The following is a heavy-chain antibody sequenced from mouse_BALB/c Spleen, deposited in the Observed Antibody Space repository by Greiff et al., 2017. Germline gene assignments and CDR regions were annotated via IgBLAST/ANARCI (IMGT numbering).Heavy chain of an antibody. CDR3: ARGEGASFDY. D-gene: IGHD3-1*01. CDR1: GFTFSSYG. J-gene: IGHJ2*01. V-gene: IGHV5-6*02. Sequence: EVMLVESGGDLVKPGGSLKLSCAASGFTFSSYGMSWVRQTPDKRLEWVATISSGGSYTYYPDSVKGRFTISRDNAKNTLYLQMSSLKSEDTAMYYCARGEGASFDYWGQGTTLTVSS. CDR2: ISSGGSYT.